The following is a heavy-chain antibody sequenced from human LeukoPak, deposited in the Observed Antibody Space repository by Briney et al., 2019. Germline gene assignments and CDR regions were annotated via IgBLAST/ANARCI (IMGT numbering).Heavy chain of an antibody. CDR1: GFSFSGHW. Sequence: GGSLRLSCTASGFSFSGHWMHWARQLPGKGLVWVSRISPTGSTTSYADSVKGRFTVSRDNAKNTLYLQVNNLRAEDTAVYYCASLPYSYAHFDYWGQGTLVTVSS. J-gene: IGHJ4*02. V-gene: IGHV3-74*01. CDR2: ISPTGSTT. D-gene: IGHD5-18*01. CDR3: ASLPYSYAHFDY.